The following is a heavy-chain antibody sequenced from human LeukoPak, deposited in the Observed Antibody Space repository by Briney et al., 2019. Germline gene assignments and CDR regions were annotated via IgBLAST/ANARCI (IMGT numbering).Heavy chain of an antibody. CDR2: ISSSSSYI. J-gene: IGHJ6*01. CDR3: AKMKGHPLPKYYMDV. Sequence: GGSLRLSCAASGFTFSSYSMNWVRQAPGKGLEWVSSISSSSSYIYYADSVKGRFTISRDNAKNSLYLQMNSLRAEDTAIYYCAKMKGHPLPKYYMDVWGQGTTVTVSS. V-gene: IGHV3-21*04. D-gene: IGHD1-26*01. CDR1: GFTFSSYS.